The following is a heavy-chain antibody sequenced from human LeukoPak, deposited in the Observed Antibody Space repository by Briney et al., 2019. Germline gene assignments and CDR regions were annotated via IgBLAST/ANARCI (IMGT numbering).Heavy chain of an antibody. D-gene: IGHD5-24*01. CDR1: GGSISSYY. J-gene: IGHJ4*02. CDR2: IYYSGST. V-gene: IGHV4-59*08. CDR3: ARINGYNWDY. Sequence: PSETLSLTCTVSGGSISSYYWSWIRQPPGKGLEWIGYIYYSGSTNYNPSLKSRVTISVDTSKNQFSLRLSSVTAADTAVYYCARINGYNWDYWGQGTLVTVSS.